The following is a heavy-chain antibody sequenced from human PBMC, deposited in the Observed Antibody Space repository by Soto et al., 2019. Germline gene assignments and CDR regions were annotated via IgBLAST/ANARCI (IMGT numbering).Heavy chain of an antibody. Sequence: GASVKVSCKASGGTFSSYAISWVRQAPGQGLEWMGGIIPIFGTANYAQKFQGRVTITADESTSTAYMELSSLRSEDTAVYYCARDRRERRDYYYGMDVWGQGTTVTVYS. J-gene: IGHJ6*02. D-gene: IGHD1-1*01. CDR1: GGTFSSYA. CDR3: ARDRRERRDYYYGMDV. V-gene: IGHV1-69*13. CDR2: IIPIFGTA.